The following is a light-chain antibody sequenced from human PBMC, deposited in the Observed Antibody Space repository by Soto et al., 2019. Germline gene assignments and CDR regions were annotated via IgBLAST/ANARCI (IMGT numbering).Light chain of an antibody. CDR1: QSISSW. CDR2: DAS. Sequence: IQMTNSPSTLSASVGDRVTITCRASQSISSWLAWYQQKPGKAPKLLIYDASSLESGVPSRFSGSGSGTEFTLTISSLQPDDFATYYCQQYNSYSGTFGQGSMVDVK. V-gene: IGKV1-5*01. CDR3: QQYNSYSGT. J-gene: IGKJ1*01.